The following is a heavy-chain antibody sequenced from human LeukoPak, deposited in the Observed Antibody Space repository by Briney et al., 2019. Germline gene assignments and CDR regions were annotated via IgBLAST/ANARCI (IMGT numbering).Heavy chain of an antibody. CDR3: ARTPPNHYDSSGYYSHYDY. Sequence: PGGSLRLSCAASGFSVSTSYMIWVRQAPGKGLEWVSIIYSDGNTYYADSVKGRFTISRDNAKNSLYLQMSSLRAEDTAVYYCARTPPNHYDSSGYYSHYDYWGQGTLVTVSS. CDR2: IYSDGNT. D-gene: IGHD3-22*01. CDR1: GFSVSTSY. V-gene: IGHV3-53*01. J-gene: IGHJ4*02.